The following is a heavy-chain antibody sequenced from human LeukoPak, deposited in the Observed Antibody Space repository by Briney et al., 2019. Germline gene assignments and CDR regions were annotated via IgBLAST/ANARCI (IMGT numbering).Heavy chain of an antibody. Sequence: SVKVSCKASGGTFSSYAISWVRQAPGQGLEWLGGIIPIFGTANYAQKFQGRVTITADESTSTAYMEMSSLRSEDTAVYYCARDLVPAATHDAFDIWGQGTMVTVSS. V-gene: IGHV1-69*13. CDR1: GGTFSSYA. CDR2: IIPIFGTA. CDR3: ARDLVPAATHDAFDI. J-gene: IGHJ3*02. D-gene: IGHD2-2*01.